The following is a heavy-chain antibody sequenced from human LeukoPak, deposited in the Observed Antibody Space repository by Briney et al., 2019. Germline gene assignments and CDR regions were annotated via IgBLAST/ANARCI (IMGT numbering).Heavy chain of an antibody. V-gene: IGHV4-59*01. Sequence: SETLSLTCTVSGGSISSYYWSWIRQPPGKGLEWIGYIYYSGSTNYNPSLKSRVTISVDTSKNQFTLKLSSVTAADTAVYYCARTPVVVTAHDAFDIWGQGTMVTVSS. J-gene: IGHJ3*02. CDR3: ARTPVVVTAHDAFDI. CDR2: IYYSGST. D-gene: IGHD2-21*02. CDR1: GGSISSYY.